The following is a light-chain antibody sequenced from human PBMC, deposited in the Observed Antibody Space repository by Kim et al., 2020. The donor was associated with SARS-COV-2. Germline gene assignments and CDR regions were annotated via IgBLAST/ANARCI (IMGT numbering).Light chain of an antibody. CDR1: SSDVGAYNY. Sequence: GQSITIACPATSSDVGAYNYVSWYQRHPGKVPKLMSYDVNNRPSGVSDRFSGSKSGNTASLTISGLQAEDEADYYCSSFTTSNTLVFGGGTKVTVL. CDR2: DVN. V-gene: IGLV2-14*03. CDR3: SSFTTSNTLV. J-gene: IGLJ3*02.